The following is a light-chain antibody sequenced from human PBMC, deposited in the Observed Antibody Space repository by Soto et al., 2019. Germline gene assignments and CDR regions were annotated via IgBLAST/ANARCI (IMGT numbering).Light chain of an antibody. J-gene: IGLJ1*01. CDR1: SSDVGSYNL. V-gene: IGLV2-23*01. Sequence: SVLPQPASVSGSPGQSITISCTGTSSDVGSYNLVSWYQQHPGKAPQLMIYEGSKRPSGVSNRFSGSKSGNTASLTISGLQAEDEADYYCFSYAGSSTPYVFGTGTKVTVL. CDR3: FSYAGSSTPYV. CDR2: EGS.